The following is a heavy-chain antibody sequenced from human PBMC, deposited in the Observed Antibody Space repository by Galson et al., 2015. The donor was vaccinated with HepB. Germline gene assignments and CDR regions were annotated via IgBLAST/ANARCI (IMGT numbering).Heavy chain of an antibody. CDR3: VRRFGGPP. D-gene: IGHD3-16*01. V-gene: IGHV3-74*01. CDR2: INSDGDYT. J-gene: IGHJ5*02. CDR1: GFSFSSFW. Sequence: SLRLSCAASGFSFSSFWMNWVRQVPGKGLVWVSRINSDGDYTSYADSVKGRSTMSRDNAKSTLYLQMNSLRAEGTAMYYCVRRFGGPPWGQGTLVTVSS.